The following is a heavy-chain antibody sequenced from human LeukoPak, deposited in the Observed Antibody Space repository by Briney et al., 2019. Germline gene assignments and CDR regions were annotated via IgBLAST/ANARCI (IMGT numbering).Heavy chain of an antibody. CDR2: IWYEGTNK. CDR1: GFTFSSSV. J-gene: IGHJ5*02. CDR3: AGGQQLIHIPYNWFGP. D-gene: IGHD6-13*01. Sequence: GGSLRLSCAASGFTFSSSVMHWVRQAPGKGLEWVALIWYEGTNKDYADSVKGRFTISRDNSKNTLYLQMDSLRAEDTAVYYCAGGQQLIHIPYNWFGPWGQGTLVTVSS. V-gene: IGHV3-33*01.